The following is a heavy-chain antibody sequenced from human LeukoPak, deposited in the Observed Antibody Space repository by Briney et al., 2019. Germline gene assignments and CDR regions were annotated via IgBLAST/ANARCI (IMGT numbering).Heavy chain of an antibody. CDR2: MKEDGSET. CDR1: GFSFSTYW. V-gene: IGHV3-7*01. D-gene: IGHD1-26*01. Sequence: QPGGSLRLSCAASGFSFSTYWMSWVRQAPGKGLEWVANMKEDGSETYYVDSLRGRFTISRDNVKNSLYLQINSLRVEDTAVYYCARGNLLIVGATNNWFDPWGQGTLVTVSS. CDR3: ARGNLLIVGATNNWFDP. J-gene: IGHJ5*02.